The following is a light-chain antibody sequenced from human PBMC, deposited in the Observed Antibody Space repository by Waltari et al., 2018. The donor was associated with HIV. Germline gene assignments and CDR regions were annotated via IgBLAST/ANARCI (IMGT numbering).Light chain of an antibody. CDR2: SST. Sequence: QSVVTQEPSMTVSPGGTVTLPCSSATAPVGRCPSVNWFQQKPGQPPRPLIYSSTRRHPLTPERFSASLVGDRAALTLSNVWPEDQADYYCMLFFRTSYLFGGGTRVTVL. J-gene: IGLJ2*01. CDR3: MLFFRTSYL. V-gene: IGLV7-43*01. CDR1: TAPVGRCPS.